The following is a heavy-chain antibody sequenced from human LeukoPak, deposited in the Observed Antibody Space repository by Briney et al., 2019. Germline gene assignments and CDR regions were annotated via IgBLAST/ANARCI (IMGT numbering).Heavy chain of an antibody. CDR3: AKEGDSSGYYPDY. V-gene: IGHV3-23*01. D-gene: IGHD3-22*01. CDR2: ISGSGGST. Sequence: GGSLRLSCAASGFTFSNYAMSWVRQTPGKGLEWVSAISGSGGSTYYADSVKGRFTISRDNSKDTLYLQMDSLRAEDTAVYYCAKEGDSSGYYPDYWGQGTLVTVSS. J-gene: IGHJ4*02. CDR1: GFTFSNYA.